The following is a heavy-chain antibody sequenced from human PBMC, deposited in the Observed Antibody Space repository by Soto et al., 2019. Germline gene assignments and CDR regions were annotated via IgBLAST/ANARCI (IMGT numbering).Heavy chain of an antibody. CDR1: GFSFSYYG. CDR3: ARETSTGNYYMDV. J-gene: IGHJ6*03. D-gene: IGHD2-2*01. Sequence: EVQLVESGGGLVQPGGSLRLCCAASGFSFSYYGMNWVRQAPGKGLEWVSYISTSSSNIYYADTVKGRFTISRDNAKNALSLQMNSLRAAETAVYYCARETSTGNYYMDVWGKGTTVTVSS. V-gene: IGHV3-48*01. CDR2: ISTSSSNI.